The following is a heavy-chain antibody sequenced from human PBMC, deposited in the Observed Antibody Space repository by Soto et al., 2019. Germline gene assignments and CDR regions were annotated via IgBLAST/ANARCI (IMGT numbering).Heavy chain of an antibody. Sequence: PGGSLSLSCAASEFTFSSYWMHWVRQAPGKGLVWVSRINGDGSSTNYADSVKGRFTISRDNAKNTLYLQMNSLRAEDTAVYYCARGRQYGYYVDYWGQGTLVTVSS. V-gene: IGHV3-74*01. CDR1: EFTFSSYW. J-gene: IGHJ4*02. CDR2: INGDGSST. CDR3: ARGRQYGYYVDY. D-gene: IGHD3-10*01.